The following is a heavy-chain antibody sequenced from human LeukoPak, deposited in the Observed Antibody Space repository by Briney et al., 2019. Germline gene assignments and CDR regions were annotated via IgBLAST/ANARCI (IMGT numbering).Heavy chain of an antibody. CDR1: GGSFSGYY. CDR3: ARHQGVPAALAYRYYYYMDV. CDR2: INHSGST. V-gene: IGHV4-34*01. Sequence: SETLSLTCAVYGGSFSGYYWSWIRQPPGKGLEWIGEINHSGSTNYNPSLKSRVTISVDTSKNQFSLKLSSVTAADTPVYYCARHQGVPAALAYRYYYYMDVWGKGTTVTISS. J-gene: IGHJ6*03. D-gene: IGHD2-2*01.